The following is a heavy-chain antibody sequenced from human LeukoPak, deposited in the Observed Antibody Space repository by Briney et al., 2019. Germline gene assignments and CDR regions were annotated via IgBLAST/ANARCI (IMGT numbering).Heavy chain of an antibody. CDR3: ARVTYYDSSGYYSPDAFDI. J-gene: IGHJ3*02. V-gene: IGHV3-7*01. CDR1: GFTFSSYW. Sequence: GGSLRPSCAASGFTFSSYWMSWVRQAPGKGLEWVANIKQDGSEKYYVDSVKGRFTISRDNAKNSLYLQMNSLRAEDTAVYYCARVTYYDSSGYYSPDAFDIWGQGTMVTVSS. CDR2: IKQDGSEK. D-gene: IGHD3-22*01.